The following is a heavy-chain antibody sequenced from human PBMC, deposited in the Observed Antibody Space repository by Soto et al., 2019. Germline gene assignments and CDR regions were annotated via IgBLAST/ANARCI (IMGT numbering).Heavy chain of an antibody. CDR3: ARDATMYGVGGWHYYGMDV. J-gene: IGHJ6*02. D-gene: IGHD3-3*01. CDR1: GFSISDYF. CDR2: ISHSGSKI. Sequence: QVQVVESGGGLVKPGGSLRLSCSASGFSISDYFVTWIRQAPGKGLEWLSSISHSGSKISYADSIRGRFTISRDNAKKSVHLDFTHLRVDDTAVYFCARDATMYGVGGWHYYGMDVWGQGTTVTVSS. V-gene: IGHV3-11*01.